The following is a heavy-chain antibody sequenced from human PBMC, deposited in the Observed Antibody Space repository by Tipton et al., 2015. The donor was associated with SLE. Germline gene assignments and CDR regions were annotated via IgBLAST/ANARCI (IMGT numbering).Heavy chain of an antibody. V-gene: IGHV4-34*01. CDR3: ARDSRGGGY. CDR1: GGSFSDYY. D-gene: IGHD3-16*01. J-gene: IGHJ4*02. CDR2: INHSGST. Sequence: TLSLTCAVYGGSFSDYYWSWIRQPPGKGLEWIGEINHSGSTNYNPSLKSRVTISVDTSKNQFSLKLSSVTAADTAVYYCARDSRGGGYWGQGTLVTVSS.